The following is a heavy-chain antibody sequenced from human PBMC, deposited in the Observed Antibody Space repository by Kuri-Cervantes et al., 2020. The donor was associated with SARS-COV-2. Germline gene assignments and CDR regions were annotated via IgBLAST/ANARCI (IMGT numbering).Heavy chain of an antibody. Sequence: GESLKISCAASGFTFSSYAMHWVRQAPGKGLEWVAVISYDGSNKYYADSVKGRFTISRDNSKNTLYLQMNSLRAEDTAVYYCARVCCGSGSLKICPIDYWGQGTLVTVSS. CDR3: ARVCCGSGSLKICPIDY. J-gene: IGHJ4*02. D-gene: IGHD3-10*01. V-gene: IGHV3-30-3*01. CDR1: GFTFSSYA. CDR2: ISYDGSNK.